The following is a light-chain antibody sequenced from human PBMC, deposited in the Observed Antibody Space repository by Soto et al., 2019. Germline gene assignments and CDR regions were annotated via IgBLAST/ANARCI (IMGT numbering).Light chain of an antibody. V-gene: IGKV2-28*01. CDR2: LDS. J-gene: IGKJ1*01. CDR3: MQGTHWPRT. Sequence: DIVMTQSPLSLPVTPGEPASISCRSSQSLVHSNGYNYLDWYLQKPGQSPQLLIYLDSNRASGVPDRFSGSGSGTDFTLKISRVEAEDVGVYYCMQGTHWPRTFGQGTKVDI. CDR1: QSLVHSNGYNY.